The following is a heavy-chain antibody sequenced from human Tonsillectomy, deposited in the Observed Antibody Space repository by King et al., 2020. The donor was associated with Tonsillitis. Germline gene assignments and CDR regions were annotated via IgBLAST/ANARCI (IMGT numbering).Heavy chain of an antibody. J-gene: IGHJ4*02. CDR1: GFTFTNAW. V-gene: IGHV3-15*01. CDR2: IKSKTDGETT. Sequence: VQLVESGGGLVKPGGSLRLSCAASGFTFTNAWMTWVRQAPGKGLEWVGRIKSKTDGETTDYAAPVKGRFTISRDDSKNALYLQMNSLKTEDTAVYYFTPGPATACVHFDYWGQGTLVTVSS. D-gene: IGHD4-17*01. CDR3: TPGPATACVHFDY.